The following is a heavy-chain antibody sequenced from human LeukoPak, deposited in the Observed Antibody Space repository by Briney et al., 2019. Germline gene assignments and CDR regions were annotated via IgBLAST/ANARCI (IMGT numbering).Heavy chain of an antibody. D-gene: IGHD3-22*01. V-gene: IGHV3-48*01. CDR2: ISTSSSTSSTI. J-gene: IGHJ4*02. CDR3: AKESSGYPRGPFDY. CDR1: GFTFSSYS. Sequence: PGGSLRLSCAASGFTFSSYSMNWVRQAPGKGLEWVSYISTSSSTSSTIYYADSVKGRFTISRDNSKNTLYLQMNSLRAEDTAVYYCAKESSGYPRGPFDYWGQGTLVTVSS.